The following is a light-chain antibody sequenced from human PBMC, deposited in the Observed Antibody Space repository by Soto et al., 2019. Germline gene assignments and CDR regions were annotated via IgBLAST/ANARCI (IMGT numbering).Light chain of an antibody. CDR2: DAS. V-gene: IGKV3-11*01. J-gene: IGKJ5*01. CDR1: QSVRSY. Sequence: EIVLTQSPGTLSLSPGERATLSCRASQSVRSYLAWYQQKLGQAPRLLIYDASTRATGIPARFSGSGSGTDFTLTISSLESEDFAVYYCRQRSNWPITFGQGTRLEIK. CDR3: RQRSNWPIT.